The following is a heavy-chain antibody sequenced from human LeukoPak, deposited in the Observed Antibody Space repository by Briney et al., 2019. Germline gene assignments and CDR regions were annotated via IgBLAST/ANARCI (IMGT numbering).Heavy chain of an antibody. D-gene: IGHD2-2*01. J-gene: IGHJ4*02. V-gene: IGHV3-74*01. CDR1: GFTFSSYW. CDR3: AKDPWGVPAPRGFDY. CDR2: INSDGSST. Sequence: PGGSLRLSCAASGFTFSSYWMHWVRQAPGKGLVWVSRINSDGSSTSYADSVKGRFTISRDNSKNTLYLQMNSLRAEDTAVYYCAKDPWGVPAPRGFDYWGQGTLVTVSS.